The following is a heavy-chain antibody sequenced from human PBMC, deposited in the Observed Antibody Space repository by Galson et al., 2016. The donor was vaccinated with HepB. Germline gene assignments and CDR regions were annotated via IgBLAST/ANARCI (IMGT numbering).Heavy chain of an antibody. CDR2: IWYDGSNK. D-gene: IGHD2-15*01. CDR1: GFTFSSYG. V-gene: IGHV3-33*01. J-gene: IGHJ4*02. Sequence: SLSLSCAASGFTFSSYGMHWVRQAPGKGLEWVAVIWYDGSNKYYADSVKGRFTISRDNSKNTLYLQMNSLRAEDTAVYYCAREASPGGSSASDYWGQGTLVTVSS. CDR3: AREASPGGSSASDY.